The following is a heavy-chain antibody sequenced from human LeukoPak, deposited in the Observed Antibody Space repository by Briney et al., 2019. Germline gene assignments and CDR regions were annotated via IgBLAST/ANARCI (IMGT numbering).Heavy chain of an antibody. V-gene: IGHV1-2*02. CDR1: GYTFIGYY. Sequence: ASVKVSCKASGYTFIGYYIHWVRQAPGQGLEWMGWINPKSGGTNYAQKFQGRVTMTRDTSINTAYMELSRLRSGDTAVYYCARGGDYYDSSGYYDDAFDIWGQGTMVTVSS. J-gene: IGHJ3*02. D-gene: IGHD3-22*01. CDR3: ARGGDYYDSSGYYDDAFDI. CDR2: INPKSGGT.